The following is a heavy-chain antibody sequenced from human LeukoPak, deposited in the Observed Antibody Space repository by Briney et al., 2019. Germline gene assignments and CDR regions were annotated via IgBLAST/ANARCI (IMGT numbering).Heavy chain of an antibody. CDR3: ARDTMVRGVMGRFDP. J-gene: IGHJ5*02. CDR1: GYSIGSGYF. CDR2: IYHSGST. D-gene: IGHD3-10*01. V-gene: IGHV4-38-2*02. Sequence: PSETLSLTCTVSGYSIGSGYFWGWIRQPPGKGLEWIGSIYHSGSTSYNPSLKSRLTISVDTSKNQFSLKLSSVTAADTAVYYCARDTMVRGVMGRFDPWGQGTLVPVSS.